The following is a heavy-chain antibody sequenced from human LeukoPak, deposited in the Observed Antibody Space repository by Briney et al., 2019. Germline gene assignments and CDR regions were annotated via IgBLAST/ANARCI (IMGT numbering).Heavy chain of an antibody. CDR3: ARTGYCSGGSCFWD. CDR1: GGSISSSSYY. D-gene: IGHD2-15*01. Sequence: SETLSLTCTVSGGSISSSSYYWGWIRQPPGKGLGWIGSIFYSGSTYYNPSLKSRVTISVDTSKNQFSLRLSSVTAAGTAVYFCARTGYCSGGSCFWDWGQGTLVTVSS. V-gene: IGHV4-39*01. CDR2: IFYSGST. J-gene: IGHJ4*02.